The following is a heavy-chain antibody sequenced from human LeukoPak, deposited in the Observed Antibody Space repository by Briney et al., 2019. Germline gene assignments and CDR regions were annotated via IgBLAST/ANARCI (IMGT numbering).Heavy chain of an antibody. V-gene: IGHV3-33*01. D-gene: IGHD5-18*01. J-gene: IGHJ4*02. Sequence: SLRLSCAASGFTFSSYGMHWVRQAPGKGLEWVAVIWYDGSNKYYADSVKGRFTISRDNSKNTLYLQMNSLRAEDTAVYYCARDLHSGYSYGFGFDYWGQGTLVTVSS. CDR1: GFTFSSYG. CDR2: IWYDGSNK. CDR3: ARDLHSGYSYGFGFDY.